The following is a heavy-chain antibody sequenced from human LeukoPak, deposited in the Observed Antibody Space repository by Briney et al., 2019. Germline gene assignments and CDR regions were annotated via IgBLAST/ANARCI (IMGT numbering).Heavy chain of an antibody. CDR1: GFTFSSYA. D-gene: IGHD3/OR15-3a*01. J-gene: IGHJ4*02. Sequence: PGGSLRLSCAASGFTFSSYAMSWVRQAPGKGLEWVSAISGSGGSTYYADSVKGRFTISRDNSKNTLYLQMNSLRAEDTALYYCARDHIWPETSFDYWGQGTLVTVSS. V-gene: IGHV3-23*01. CDR3: ARDHIWPETSFDY. CDR2: ISGSGGST.